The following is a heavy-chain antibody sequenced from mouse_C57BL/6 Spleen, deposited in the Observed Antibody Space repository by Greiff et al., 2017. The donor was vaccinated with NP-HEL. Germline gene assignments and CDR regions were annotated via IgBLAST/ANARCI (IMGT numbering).Heavy chain of an antibody. D-gene: IGHD1-1*01. CDR2: ISRGSLTI. CDR1: GFTFSDYG. V-gene: IGHV5-17*01. CDR3: ARPRYGSSYVAMDY. Sequence: DVHLVESGGGLVKPGGSLKLSCAASGFTFSDYGMHWVRQAPEKGLEWVASISRGSLTIYYADTVKGRFTISRDNAKNTLFLQMTSLRSEDTAMYYCARPRYGSSYVAMDYWGQGTSVTVSS. J-gene: IGHJ4*01.